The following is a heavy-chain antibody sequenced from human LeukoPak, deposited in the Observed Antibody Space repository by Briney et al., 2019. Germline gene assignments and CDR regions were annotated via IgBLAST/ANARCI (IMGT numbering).Heavy chain of an antibody. D-gene: IGHD3/OR15-3a*01. J-gene: IGHJ4*02. CDR1: GVSIISSNSY. Sequence: SETLSLTCTVSGVSIISSNSYWGWIRQPPGKGLEWIGSIYYTGNTYYNASLKSRVTISIDTSKNQISLRLTSVTATDTAMYYCARQTGSGLFTLPGGQGTLVTVSS. CDR2: IYYTGNT. CDR3: ARQTGSGLFTLP. V-gene: IGHV4-39*01.